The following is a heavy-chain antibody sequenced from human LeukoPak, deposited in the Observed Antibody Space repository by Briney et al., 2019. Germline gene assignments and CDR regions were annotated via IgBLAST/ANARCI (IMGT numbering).Heavy chain of an antibody. Sequence: GGSLRLSCAGSGFTFSSYAMRWVRQSPGKGLEWVSLIGGSGLTAYYADSVKGRFTISRDNSKNTLYLQMNSLRAEDTAVYYCARGYESGEWGQGTLVTVSS. J-gene: IGHJ4*02. V-gene: IGHV3-23*01. CDR1: GFTFSSYA. CDR3: ARGYESGE. CDR2: IGGSGLTA. D-gene: IGHD5-12*01.